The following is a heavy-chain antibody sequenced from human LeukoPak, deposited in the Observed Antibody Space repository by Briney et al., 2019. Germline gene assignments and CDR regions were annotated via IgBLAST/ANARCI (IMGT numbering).Heavy chain of an antibody. CDR2: IRYDGSNK. CDR1: GLTFSSYE. J-gene: IGHJ4*02. V-gene: IGHV3-30*02. CDR3: AKGTLGYCSGGSCYSGY. Sequence: GGSLRLSCAASGLTFSSYEMNWVRQAPDKGLEWVAFIRYDGSNKYYADSVKGRFTISRDNSKSTVSLQMSSLRAEDTAVYYCAKGTLGYCSGGSCYSGYWGQGTLVTVSS. D-gene: IGHD2-15*01.